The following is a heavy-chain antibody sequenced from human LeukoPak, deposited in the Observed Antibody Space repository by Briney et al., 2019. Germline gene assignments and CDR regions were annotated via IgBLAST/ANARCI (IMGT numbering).Heavy chain of an antibody. CDR1: GFTFSRYG. D-gene: IGHD3-22*01. CDR2: IVSNGDST. V-gene: IGHV3-64D*09. J-gene: IGHJ6*02. CDR3: VNPGWYYDSSGYSYYYGMDV. Sequence: GGSLRLSCSASGFTFSRYGMHWVRQAPGKGLEYVSAIVSNGDSTYYADSVKGRFTISRDNAKNTLYLQMSSLRPDDTAVYYCVNPGWYYDSSGYSYYYGMDVWGQGTTVTVSS.